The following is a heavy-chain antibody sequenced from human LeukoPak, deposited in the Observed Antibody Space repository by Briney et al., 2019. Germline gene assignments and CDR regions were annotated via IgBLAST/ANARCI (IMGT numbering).Heavy chain of an antibody. V-gene: IGHV3-74*01. CDR3: ARSEGPNWFDT. CDR2: INPDGSST. J-gene: IGHJ5*02. CDR1: GFTFSTYW. Sequence: PGGSLRLSCAASGFTFSTYWMHWVRQAPGKGLVWVSRINPDGSSTTYADSVKGRFTISRDNAKNTLYLQMNSLRADDTALYYCARSEGPNWFDTWGQGTLVTVSS.